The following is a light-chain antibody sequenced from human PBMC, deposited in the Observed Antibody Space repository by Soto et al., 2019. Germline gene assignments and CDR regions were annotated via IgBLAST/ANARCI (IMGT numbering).Light chain of an antibody. CDR3: QQYSSSPRT. CDR1: QSISSNY. J-gene: IGKJ1*01. CDR2: GAS. Sequence: NVLTQSPGTLSLSPGEGATLSCRASQSISSNYLAWYHQKPGQAPRLLIYGASSRATDIPDRFRGSGSGRDFVLNISRLEPEDFGMYYCQQYSSSPRTSGQGTKVEIK. V-gene: IGKV3-20*01.